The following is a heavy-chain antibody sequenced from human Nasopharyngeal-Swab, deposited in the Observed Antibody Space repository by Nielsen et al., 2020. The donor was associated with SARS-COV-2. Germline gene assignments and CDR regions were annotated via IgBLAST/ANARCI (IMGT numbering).Heavy chain of an antibody. J-gene: IGHJ6*03. V-gene: IGHV3-21*01. CDR3: ARGKAPTIFGVVITNYYYYYMDV. CDR1: GFTFSSYG. D-gene: IGHD3-3*01. CDR2: ISSSSSYI. Sequence: GGSLRLSCAASGFTFSSYGMNWVRQAPGKGLEWVSSISSSSSYIYYADSVKGRFTISRDNAKNSLYLQMNSLRAEDTAVYYCARGKAPTIFGVVITNYYYYYMDVWGKGTTVTVSS.